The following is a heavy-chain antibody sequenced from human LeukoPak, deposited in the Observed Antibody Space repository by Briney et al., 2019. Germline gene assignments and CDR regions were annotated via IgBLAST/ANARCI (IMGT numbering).Heavy chain of an antibody. CDR1: GGTFSSYA. V-gene: IGHV1-46*01. Sequence: WASVTVSCKASGGTFSSYAISWVRQAPGQGLEWMGIINPSGGSTSYAQKFQGRVTMTRDTSTSTVYMELSSLRSDDTAVYYCARVGWSGSYYNYFDYWGQGTLVTVSS. J-gene: IGHJ4*02. CDR2: INPSGGST. CDR3: ARVGWSGSYYNYFDY. D-gene: IGHD1-26*01.